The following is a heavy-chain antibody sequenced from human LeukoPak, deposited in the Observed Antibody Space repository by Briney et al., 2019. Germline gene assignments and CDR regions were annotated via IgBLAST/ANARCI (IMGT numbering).Heavy chain of an antibody. CDR2: IYTSGST. J-gene: IGHJ6*03. D-gene: IGHD3-3*01. CDR3: ARHRYYDFWSGYRYYYYYMDV. CDR1: GGSISSYY. V-gene: IGHV4-4*09. Sequence: SETLSLTCTVSGGSISSYYWSWIRQPPGKGLEWIGYIYTSGSTNYNPSLKSRVTISVDTSKNQFSLKLSSVTAADTAVYYCARHRYYDFWSGYRYYYYYMDVWGKGTTVTVSS.